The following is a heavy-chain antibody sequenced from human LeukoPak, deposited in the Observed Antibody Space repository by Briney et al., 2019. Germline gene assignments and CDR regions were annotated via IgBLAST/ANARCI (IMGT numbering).Heavy chain of an antibody. D-gene: IGHD4-17*01. J-gene: IGHJ4*02. CDR3: ARATTTRTRFDY. Sequence: GGSLRLSCAASVFTVSSNYMSWVRQAPGKGLEWVSVIYSGGSTYYADSVKGRFTISRDNSKNTLYLQMNSLRDEDTAVYFCARATTTRTRFDYWGQGTLVTVSS. CDR1: VFTVSSNY. CDR2: IYSGGST. V-gene: IGHV3-53*01.